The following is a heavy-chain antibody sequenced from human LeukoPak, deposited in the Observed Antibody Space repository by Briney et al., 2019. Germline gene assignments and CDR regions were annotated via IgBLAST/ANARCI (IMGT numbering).Heavy chain of an antibody. CDR1: GYTFTDYY. J-gene: IGHJ6*02. D-gene: IGHD6-13*01. CDR2: INPNSGGT. V-gene: IGHV1-2*02. Sequence: ASVKVSCKASGYTFTDYYMHWVRQAPGQGLEWMGWINPNSGGTNYAQKFQGRVTMTTDTSISTAYMEVSRLRSDDTAVYYCARVRVGQQLDKYYYYAMDVWGQGTTVTVSS. CDR3: ARVRVGQQLDKYYYYAMDV.